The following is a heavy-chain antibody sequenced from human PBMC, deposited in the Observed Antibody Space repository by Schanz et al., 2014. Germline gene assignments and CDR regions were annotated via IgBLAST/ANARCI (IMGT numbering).Heavy chain of an antibody. D-gene: IGHD1-1*01. Sequence: EVQLVESGGGLIHPGGSLRLSCAVSGFTVSTNYMTWVRQAPGKGLESVSVLYTGGSTFYAESVRGRFFISRDSSKNTLFLHMNSLSAADTAVYYCVRDAGRDGYNLAFDVWGQGTLVTVSS. CDR1: GFTVSTNY. CDR2: LYTGGST. V-gene: IGHV3-53*01. J-gene: IGHJ3*01. CDR3: VRDAGRDGYNLAFDV.